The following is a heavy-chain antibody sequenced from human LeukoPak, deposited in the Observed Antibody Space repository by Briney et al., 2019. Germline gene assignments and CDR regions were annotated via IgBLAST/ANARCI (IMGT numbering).Heavy chain of an antibody. CDR3: ARVTSSSAYYYYYMDV. CDR1: GYSISSDYY. CDR2: IYHSGST. Sequence: SETLSLTCTVSGYSISSDYYWGWIRQPPGKGLEWIGTIYHSGSTYYNSSLKSRVSISVDTSKNQFSLRLSSVTAADTAVYYCARVTSSSAYYYYYMDVWGKGTTVTVSS. D-gene: IGHD6-6*01. J-gene: IGHJ6*03. V-gene: IGHV4-38-2*02.